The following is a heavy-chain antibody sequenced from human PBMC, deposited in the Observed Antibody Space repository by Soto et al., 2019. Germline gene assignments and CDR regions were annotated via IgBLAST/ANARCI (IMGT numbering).Heavy chain of an antibody. J-gene: IGHJ4*02. CDR3: SRVPTHCSGGSCYPGPFDY. CDR1: GFTFSSYG. V-gene: IGHV3-33*01. Sequence: GSLRLSCAASGFTFSSYGMHWVRQAPGKEMKWVAVIWYDGSNKYYADSVKGRFTISRDNSKNTLYPQMNSLRAEDTAVYYCSRVPTHCSGGSCYPGPFDYWGQGTLVTVSS. CDR2: IWYDGSNK. D-gene: IGHD2-15*01.